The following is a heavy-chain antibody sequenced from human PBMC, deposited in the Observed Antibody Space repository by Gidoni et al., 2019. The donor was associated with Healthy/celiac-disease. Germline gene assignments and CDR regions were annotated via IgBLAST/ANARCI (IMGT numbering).Heavy chain of an antibody. J-gene: IGHJ4*02. Sequence: QVQLVQSGAEVKKPGSSVKVSCKASGGTFSSYAISWVRQAPGQGREWRGGIIPIFGTANYAQKFQGRVTITADESTSTAYMELSSLRSEDTAVYYCARGWELLGIRGFFDYWGQGTLVTVSS. CDR2: IIPIFGTA. D-gene: IGHD1-26*01. CDR1: GGTFSSYA. V-gene: IGHV1-69*01. CDR3: ARGWELLGIRGFFDY.